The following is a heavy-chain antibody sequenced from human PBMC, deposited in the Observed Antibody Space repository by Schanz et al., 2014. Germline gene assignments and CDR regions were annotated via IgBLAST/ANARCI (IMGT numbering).Heavy chain of an antibody. J-gene: IGHJ4*02. D-gene: IGHD3-10*01. Sequence: EVQLVESGGGLVQPGGSLRLSCAVSGFTVSSNHMSWVRQAPGKGLEWVSVIYSGIGAYYADSVKDRFTVSRDNSKNTVYLQMNRLRAEDTAVYYCARVPYGSGSYWDYWGQGTLVTVSS. V-gene: IGHV3-66*01. CDR3: ARVPYGSGSYWDY. CDR1: GFTVSSNH. CDR2: IYSGIGA.